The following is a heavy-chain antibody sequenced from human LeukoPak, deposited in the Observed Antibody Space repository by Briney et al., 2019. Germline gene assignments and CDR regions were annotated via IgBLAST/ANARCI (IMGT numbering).Heavy chain of an antibody. V-gene: IGHV1-8*03. J-gene: IGHJ5*02. D-gene: IGHD2-2*01. CDR1: GYTFTSYD. CDR3: ARVTVVPAAMAFDP. CDR2: MNPNSGNT. Sequence: GASVKVSCKASGYTFTSYDINWVRQATGQGLEWMGWMNPNSGNTGYAQKFQGRVTITRNTSISTAYMELSSLRSEDTAVYYCARVTVVPAAMAFDPWGQGTLVTVSS.